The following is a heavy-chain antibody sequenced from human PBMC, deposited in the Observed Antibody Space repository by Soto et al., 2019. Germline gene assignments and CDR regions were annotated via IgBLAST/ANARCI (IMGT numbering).Heavy chain of an antibody. V-gene: IGHV1-69*13. J-gene: IGHJ3*02. D-gene: IGHD3-22*01. Sequence: SVKVSCKASGGTFSSYAISWVRQAPGQGLEWMGGIIPIFGTANYAQKFQGRVTITADESTSTAYMKLSSLRSEDTAVYYCARGLHYYDSSGYYVPDAFDIWGQGTMVTVSS. CDR3: ARGLHYYDSSGYYVPDAFDI. CDR2: IIPIFGTA. CDR1: GGTFSSYA.